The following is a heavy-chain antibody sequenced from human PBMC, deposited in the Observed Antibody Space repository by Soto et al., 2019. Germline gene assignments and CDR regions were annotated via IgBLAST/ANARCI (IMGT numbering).Heavy chain of an antibody. D-gene: IGHD3-3*01. Sequence: GGSLRLSCAASGFTFSNYAMSWVRQAPGKGLQWVSSISASGGGTYYADSVKGRFTISRDNSKNTLYLQMNSLRAEDTAVYYCAKDAWSGYYKGGLDPWGQGTLVTVSS. CDR2: ISASGGGT. CDR1: GFTFSNYA. V-gene: IGHV3-23*01. J-gene: IGHJ5*02. CDR3: AKDAWSGYYKGGLDP.